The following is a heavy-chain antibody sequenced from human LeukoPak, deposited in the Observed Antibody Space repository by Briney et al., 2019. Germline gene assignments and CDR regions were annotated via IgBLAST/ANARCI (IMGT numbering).Heavy chain of an antibody. Sequence: GGSLRLSCAASGFTFSDYYMSWIRQAPGKGLEWVSYISSSGSTIYCADSVKGRFTISRDNAKNSLYLQMNSLRAEDTAVYYCARDPNYYDSRVNWSDPWGQGTLVTVSS. CDR2: ISSSGSTI. CDR3: ARDPNYYDSRVNWSDP. J-gene: IGHJ5*02. D-gene: IGHD3-22*01. CDR1: GFTFSDYY. V-gene: IGHV3-11*04.